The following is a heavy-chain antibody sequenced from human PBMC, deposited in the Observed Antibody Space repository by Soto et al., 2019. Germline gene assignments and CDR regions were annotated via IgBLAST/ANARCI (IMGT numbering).Heavy chain of an antibody. Sequence: EVQLVESGGGLVQPGGSLRLSCAASGFTVSSNYMSWVRQAPGKGLEWVSVIYSGGSTYYAGSVKGRFTISSHHSKSRLYRHMNSLSAEDTAVYYCARGRSGSRKGYCFAYWGQGTLVTVSS. CDR3: ARGRSGSRKGYCFAY. J-gene: IGHJ4*02. V-gene: IGHV3-53*04. D-gene: IGHD1-26*01. CDR1: GFTVSSNY. CDR2: IYSGGST.